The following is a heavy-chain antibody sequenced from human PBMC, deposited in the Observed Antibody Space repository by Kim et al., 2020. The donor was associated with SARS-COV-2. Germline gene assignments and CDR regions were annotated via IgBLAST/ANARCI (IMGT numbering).Heavy chain of an antibody. CDR1: GFTFSSYA. Sequence: GGSLRLSCAASGFTFSSYAMHWVRQAPGKGLEWVAVISYDGSNKYYADSVKGRFTISRDNSKNTLYLQMNSLRAEDTAVYYCAEGDYGTEDAFDIWGQGTMVTVSS. D-gene: IGHD4-17*01. J-gene: IGHJ3*02. V-gene: IGHV3-30*04. CDR2: ISYDGSNK. CDR3: AEGDYGTEDAFDI.